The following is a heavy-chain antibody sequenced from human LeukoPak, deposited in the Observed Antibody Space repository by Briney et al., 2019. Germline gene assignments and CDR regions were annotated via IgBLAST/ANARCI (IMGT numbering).Heavy chain of an antibody. V-gene: IGHV3-23*01. J-gene: IGHJ4*02. Sequence: PGGSLRLSCAASGFTFDGYAMHWVRQAPGKGLEWVSAISSSGGSTFYADSVKGRFTISRDNSKNTLYLQMNSLRAEDTAVYYCAKEESGSYGDYWGQGTLVTVSS. CDR2: ISSSGGST. D-gene: IGHD1-26*01. CDR3: AKEESGSYGDY. CDR1: GFTFDGYA.